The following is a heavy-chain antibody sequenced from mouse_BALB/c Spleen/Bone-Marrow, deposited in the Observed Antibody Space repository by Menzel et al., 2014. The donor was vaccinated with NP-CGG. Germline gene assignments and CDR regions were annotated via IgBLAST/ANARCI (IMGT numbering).Heavy chain of an antibody. J-gene: IGHJ4*01. CDR2: ILPGSGNT. D-gene: IGHD1-1*01. CDR3: AREDITTVVEMDY. V-gene: IGHV1-9*01. Sequence: LVESGAELMKPGASVKISCKATGYTFSSYWIEWVKQRPGHGLEWIGEILPGSGNTNYNEKSKGKATFTADTSSNTAYMQLSSLTSEDSAVYYCAREDITTVVEMDYWGQGTSVTVSS. CDR1: GYTFSSYW.